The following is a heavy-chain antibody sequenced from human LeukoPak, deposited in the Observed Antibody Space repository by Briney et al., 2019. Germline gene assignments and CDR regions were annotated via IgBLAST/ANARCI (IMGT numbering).Heavy chain of an antibody. CDR2: ISSSRTTT. V-gene: IGHV3-48*01. D-gene: IGHD4-17*01. CDR1: GFTFSTYS. CDR3: ARGPYGDYDSYYGADV. Sequence: GGSLRLSCAASGFTFSTYSMNWVRQAPGKGLEWVSYISSSRTTTFYTDSVKGRFMISRDNAKNSLYLQMNSLRVEDTAVYYCARGPYGDYDSYYGADVWGQGTTVTVS. J-gene: IGHJ6*02.